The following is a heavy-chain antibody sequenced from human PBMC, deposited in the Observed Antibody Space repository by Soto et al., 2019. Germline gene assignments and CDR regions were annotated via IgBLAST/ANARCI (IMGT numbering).Heavy chain of an antibody. CDR3: ARALIQLWPHYYYGMDV. Sequence: ASVKVSCKASGYTFTGYYMHWVRQAPGQGLEWMGWINPNSGGTNYAQKFQGWVTMTRDTSISTAYMELSRLRSDDTAVYYCARALIQLWPHYYYGMDVWGQGTTVTVSS. CDR1: GYTFTGYY. CDR2: INPNSGGT. J-gene: IGHJ6*02. D-gene: IGHD5-18*01. V-gene: IGHV1-2*04.